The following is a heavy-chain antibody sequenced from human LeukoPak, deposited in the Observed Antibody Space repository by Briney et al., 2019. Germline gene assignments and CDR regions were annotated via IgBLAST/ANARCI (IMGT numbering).Heavy chain of an antibody. D-gene: IGHD6-25*01. CDR3: ARFAAGGSYYYYMDV. V-gene: IGHV3-30*03. CDR2: ISYDGSNK. J-gene: IGHJ6*03. CDR1: GFTFSSYG. Sequence: AGGSLRLSCAASGFTFSSYGMHWVRQAPGKGLEWVAVISYDGSNKYYADSVKGRFTISRDNSKNSLYLQMNSLRADDTAVYYCARFAAGGSYYYYMDVWGKGTTVTASS.